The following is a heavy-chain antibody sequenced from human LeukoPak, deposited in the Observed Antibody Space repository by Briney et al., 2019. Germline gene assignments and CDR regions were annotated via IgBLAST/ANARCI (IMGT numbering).Heavy chain of an antibody. Sequence: SETLSLTRAVSGDSISSNNWWTWVRQPPGKGLEWIGEIYHSGSTTYTPSLKSRVTISVDKSKNQFSLKLTSVTAADTAIYYCARAIPVAGAFDYWGQGALVTVSS. CDR1: GDSISSNNW. CDR3: ARAIPVAGAFDY. V-gene: IGHV4-4*02. D-gene: IGHD6-19*01. CDR2: IYHSGST. J-gene: IGHJ4*02.